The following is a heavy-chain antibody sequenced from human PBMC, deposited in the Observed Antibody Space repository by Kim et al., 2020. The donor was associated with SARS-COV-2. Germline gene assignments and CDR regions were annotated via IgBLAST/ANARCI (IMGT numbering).Heavy chain of an antibody. Sequence: ASVKVSCKASGYTFTGYYMHWVRQAPGQGLEWMGWINPNSGGTNYAQKFQGRVTMTRDTSISTAYMELSRLRSDDTAVYYCARDPCSVAATLCRAFDIWGQGTMVTVSS. CDR3: ARDPCSVAATLCRAFDI. D-gene: IGHD2-15*01. V-gene: IGHV1-2*02. CDR1: GYTFTGYY. CDR2: INPNSGGT. J-gene: IGHJ3*02.